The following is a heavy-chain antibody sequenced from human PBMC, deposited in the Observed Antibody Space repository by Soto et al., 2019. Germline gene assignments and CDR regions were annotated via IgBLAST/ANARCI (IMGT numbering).Heavy chain of an antibody. V-gene: IGHV4-59*08. CDR3: VRQGIGFLHGLVDV. CDR1: SGPSKSHN. J-gene: IGHJ6*01. CDR2: VYDTWST. Sequence: QVQVQQSGPGLVKPSETLSLTCTVSSGPSKSHNWGWIRQPPGRGLEWIGYVYDTWSTSYNPSLKSRVTVSADTSTHRISLTLRFVTAADTAVYYCVRQGIGFLHGLVDVWGQGTTVIVSS. D-gene: IGHD3-10*01.